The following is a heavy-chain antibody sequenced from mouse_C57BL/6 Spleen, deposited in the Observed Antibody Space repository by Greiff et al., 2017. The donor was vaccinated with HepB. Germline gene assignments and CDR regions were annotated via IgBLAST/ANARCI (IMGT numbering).Heavy chain of an antibody. Sequence: VQVVESGPELVKPGASVKISCKASGYAFSSSWMNWVKQRPGKGLEWIGRIYPGDGDTNYNGKFKGKATLTADKSSSTAYMQLSSLTSEDSAVYFCARGVYYGNPFDYWGQGTTLTVSS. CDR2: IYPGDGDT. CDR1: GYAFSSSW. CDR3: ARGVYYGNPFDY. J-gene: IGHJ2*01. V-gene: IGHV1-82*01. D-gene: IGHD1-1*01.